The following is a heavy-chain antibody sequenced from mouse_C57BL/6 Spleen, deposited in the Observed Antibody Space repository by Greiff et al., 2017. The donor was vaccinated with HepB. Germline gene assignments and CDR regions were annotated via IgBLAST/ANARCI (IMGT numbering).Heavy chain of an antibody. CDR1: GYTFTDYE. V-gene: IGHV1-15*01. D-gene: IGHD3-1*01. Sequence: QVQLQQSGAELVRPGASVTLSCKASGYTFTDYEMHWVKQTPVHGLEWIGAIDPETGGTAYNQKFKGKAILTADTSSSTAYMELRSLTSEDSAVYYCTRKGYASYYFDYWGQGTTLTVSS. CDR2: IDPETGGT. J-gene: IGHJ2*01. CDR3: TRKGYASYYFDY.